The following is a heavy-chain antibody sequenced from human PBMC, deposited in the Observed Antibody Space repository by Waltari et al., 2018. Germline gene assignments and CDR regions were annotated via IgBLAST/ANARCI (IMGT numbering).Heavy chain of an antibody. V-gene: IGHV1-8*01. CDR2: MNPNSGSA. CDR3: ARGYWGGNPYHYDMDV. Sequence: QVQLVQSGAEVKLPGASVTVSCKASGYIFTNYDITWGRQATGQGLQWMGWMNPNSGSAGQAETFYGRVTFTRSTSINTAYMELTGLTSEDTAIYYCARGYWGGNPYHYDMDVWGQGTTVTVSS. J-gene: IGHJ6*02. D-gene: IGHD3-10*01. CDR1: GYIFTNYD.